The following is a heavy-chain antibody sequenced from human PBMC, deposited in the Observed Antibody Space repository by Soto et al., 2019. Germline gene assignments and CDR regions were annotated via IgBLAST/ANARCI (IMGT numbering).Heavy chain of an antibody. Sequence: GGSLRLSCVVSGFTFSNFAMSWVRQAPGKGLEWVSTLTGSSGVTYYADSVKGRFAISRDNSRNTLSLQMNSLTAEDTAVYYCAKGGATYGLLTHDYWGQGTRVTSPQ. D-gene: IGHD3-9*01. CDR2: LTGSSGVT. J-gene: IGHJ4*02. V-gene: IGHV3-23*01. CDR3: AKGGATYGLLTHDY. CDR1: GFTFSNFA.